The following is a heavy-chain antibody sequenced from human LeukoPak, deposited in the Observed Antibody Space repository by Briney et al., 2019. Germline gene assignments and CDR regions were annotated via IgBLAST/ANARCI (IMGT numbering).Heavy chain of an antibody. D-gene: IGHD2-2*01. J-gene: IGHJ5*02. Sequence: SGPTLVNPTQTLTLTCAFSGFSLSTSGVGVGWFRQPPGKALEWLALIYWNDDELYRPSLRSRLTITKDTSKDQVVLRMTNMDPVDTATYFCAHILGIPAAGEDCFDRWGQGTLVTVSS. CDR3: AHILGIPAAGEDCFDR. V-gene: IGHV2-5*01. CDR1: GFSLSTSGVG. CDR2: IYWNDDE.